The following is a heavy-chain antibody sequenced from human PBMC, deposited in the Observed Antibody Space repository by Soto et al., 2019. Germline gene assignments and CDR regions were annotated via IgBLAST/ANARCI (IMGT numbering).Heavy chain of an antibody. CDR3: ARDYEDSRSFFHSSYGTDV. Sequence: GGSLRLSCTASGFTFSSYELNWVRQAPGKGLEWVSYISTSGRTTYYADSVKGRFTISRDNAQNSLYLQMNSLRAEDTAVYYCARDYEDSRSFFHSSYGTDVWGQGTTVTVSS. D-gene: IGHD6-6*01. CDR1: GFTFSSYE. J-gene: IGHJ6*02. V-gene: IGHV3-48*03. CDR2: ISTSGRTT.